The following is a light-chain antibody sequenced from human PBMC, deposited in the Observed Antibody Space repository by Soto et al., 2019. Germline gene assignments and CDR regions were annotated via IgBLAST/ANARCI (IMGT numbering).Light chain of an antibody. J-gene: IGLJ2*01. CDR1: SSNIGAGYD. V-gene: IGLV1-40*01. CDR3: QSYDSRLRAAL. CDR2: CND. Sequence: QSVLTQPPSVSGAPGQRVTISCTRSSSNIGAGYDDHWYQQLPGRAPKLLICCNDNPPSGVPDRFSGIKSVTAASLAITGLQAEDEADYYCQSYDSRLRAALFGGGTKLTVL.